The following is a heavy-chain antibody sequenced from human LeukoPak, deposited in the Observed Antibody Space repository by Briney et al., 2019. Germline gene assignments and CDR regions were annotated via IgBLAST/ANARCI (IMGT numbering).Heavy chain of an antibody. V-gene: IGHV4-59*01. D-gene: IGHD6-13*01. CDR1: GGSTSGDY. Sequence: PSETLSLTCTVSGGSTSGDYWSCIRQPPGKGLEWISYINYSGSTSYNPSLKSRVTISADTSKNQFSLRLSSVTAADTAVYYCARTITAAGAWYFDLWGRGTLVTVSS. J-gene: IGHJ2*01. CDR2: INYSGST. CDR3: ARTITAAGAWYFDL.